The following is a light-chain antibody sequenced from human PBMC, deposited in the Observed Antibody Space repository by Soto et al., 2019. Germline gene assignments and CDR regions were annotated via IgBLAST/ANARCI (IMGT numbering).Light chain of an antibody. CDR2: DDN. V-gene: IGLV1-51*01. CDR3: GTWDTSLPACV. Sequence: QSVLTQPPSVSAAPGQRVTISCSGSASNIGNNSVSWYQQLPGAAPKLLIYDDNNRPSGIPDRFSGSKSGTSATLGITGRQTGAEADYYCGTWDTSLPACVFGSGIKLTAL. J-gene: IGLJ1*01. CDR1: ASNIGNNS.